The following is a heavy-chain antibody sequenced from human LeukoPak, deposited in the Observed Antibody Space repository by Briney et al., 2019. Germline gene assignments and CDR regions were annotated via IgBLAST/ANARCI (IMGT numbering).Heavy chain of an antibody. CDR3: ARGHPLLDY. CDR1: GVSFSGYY. J-gene: IGHJ4*02. CDR2: INHSGGT. V-gene: IGHV4-34*01. D-gene: IGHD2-21*02. Sequence: PSETLSLTCAVYGVSFSGYYWTWIRQPPGKGLEWIGEINHSGGTNYNPSLKSRVTISVDTSKNQFSLKLNSVTAADTAVYYCARGHPLLDYWGQGTLVTVSS.